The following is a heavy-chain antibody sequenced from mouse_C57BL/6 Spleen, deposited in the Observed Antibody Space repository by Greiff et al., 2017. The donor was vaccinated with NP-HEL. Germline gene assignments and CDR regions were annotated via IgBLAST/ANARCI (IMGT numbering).Heavy chain of an antibody. CDR3: ARGDGYYGNYSFAY. D-gene: IGHD2-1*01. CDR2: INPYNGDT. Sequence: VQLQQSGPELVKPGDSVKISCKASGYSFTGYFMNWVMQSHGKSLEWIGRINPYNGDTFYNQKFKGKATLTVDKSSSTAHMELRSLTSEDSAVYYCARGDGYYGNYSFAYWGQGTLVTVSA. V-gene: IGHV1-20*01. CDR1: GYSFTGYF. J-gene: IGHJ3*01.